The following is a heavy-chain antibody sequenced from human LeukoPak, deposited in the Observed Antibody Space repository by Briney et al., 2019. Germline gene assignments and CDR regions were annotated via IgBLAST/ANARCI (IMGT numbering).Heavy chain of an antibody. CDR1: GGTFSSYA. D-gene: IGHD1-26*01. CDR3: ASAKPKTWEPQLY. J-gene: IGHJ4*02. Sequence: SVKVSCKASGGTFSSYAISWVRQAPGQGLEWMGGIIPIFGTANYAQKFQGRVTITTDESTSTAYMELSSLRSKDTAVYYCASAKPKTWEPQLYWGQGTLVTVSS. V-gene: IGHV1-69*05. CDR2: IIPIFGTA.